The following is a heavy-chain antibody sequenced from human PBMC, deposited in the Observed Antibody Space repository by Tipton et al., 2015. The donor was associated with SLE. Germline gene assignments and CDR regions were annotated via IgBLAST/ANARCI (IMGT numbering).Heavy chain of an antibody. Sequence: TLSLTCTVSGGSISSSSYYWGWIRQPPGKGLEWIGYIYYSGSTNYNPSLKSRVTISVDTSKNQFSLKLSSVTAADTAVYYCARAEFYSISIFNPKAKSFDYWGQGTLVTVSS. V-gene: IGHV4-61*05. CDR1: GGSISSSSYY. D-gene: IGHD3-3*01. CDR2: IYYSGST. J-gene: IGHJ4*02. CDR3: ARAEFYSISIFNPKAKSFDY.